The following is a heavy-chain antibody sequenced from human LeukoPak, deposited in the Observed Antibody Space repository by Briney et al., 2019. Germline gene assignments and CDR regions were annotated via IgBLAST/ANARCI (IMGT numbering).Heavy chain of an antibody. CDR3: ATRGTDTYSNGMDV. V-gene: IGHV3-11*03. CDR1: GFTFSDYY. D-gene: IGHD2-15*01. J-gene: IGHJ6*02. Sequence: GGSLRLSCAASGFTFSDYYMSWIRQAPGKGLEWVSYISSSSSYTNYADSVKGRFTISRDNAKNSLYLQMNSLRAEDTAVYYCATRGTDTYSNGMDVWGQGTTVTVSS. CDR2: ISSSSSYT.